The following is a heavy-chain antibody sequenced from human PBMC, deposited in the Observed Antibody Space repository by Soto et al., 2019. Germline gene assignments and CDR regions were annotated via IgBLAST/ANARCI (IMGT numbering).Heavy chain of an antibody. J-gene: IGHJ6*02. CDR1: GFTFSSYA. CDR3: AGDRGRSNYEDYYYYYGMDV. Sequence: QVQLVESGGGVVQPGRSLRLSCAASGFTFSSYAMHWVRQAPGKGLEWVAVISYDGSNKYYADSVKGRFTISRDNSKNTLHLQMNSLRAADTAVYYCAGDRGRSNYEDYYYYYGMDVWGQGTTVTVSS. V-gene: IGHV3-30-3*01. CDR2: ISYDGSNK. D-gene: IGHD4-4*01.